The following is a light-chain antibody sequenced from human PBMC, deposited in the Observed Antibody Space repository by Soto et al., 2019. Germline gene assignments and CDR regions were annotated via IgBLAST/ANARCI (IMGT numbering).Light chain of an antibody. CDR3: MQALQTPPT. CDR2: LGS. Sequence: DIVMTQSPLSLPVTPGEPASISCRSSQSLLHSNGYNYLDWYLQKPGQSPQLLIYLGSNRASGVPDRFSGSRSGTDFILKISRVEAEDVGVYYCMQALQTPPTFGGGTKVEIK. CDR1: QSLLHSNGYNY. V-gene: IGKV2-28*01. J-gene: IGKJ4*01.